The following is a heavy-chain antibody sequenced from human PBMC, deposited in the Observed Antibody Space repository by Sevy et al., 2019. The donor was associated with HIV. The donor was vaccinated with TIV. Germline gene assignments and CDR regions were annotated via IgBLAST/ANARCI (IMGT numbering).Heavy chain of an antibody. J-gene: IGHJ4*02. CDR3: ARPTPRIAPSSAAFFDY. CDR1: GFTFSSFS. Sequence: GGSLRLSCAASGFTFSSFSMSWVRHIPGKGLEWVSTINGRGGSAYYADSVKGRFTLSRDNPNNTVLLQMNSLRDEDTAVYYCARPTPRIAPSSAAFFDYWGQGTLVTVSS. V-gene: IGHV3-23*01. CDR2: INGRGGSA. D-gene: IGHD1-26*01.